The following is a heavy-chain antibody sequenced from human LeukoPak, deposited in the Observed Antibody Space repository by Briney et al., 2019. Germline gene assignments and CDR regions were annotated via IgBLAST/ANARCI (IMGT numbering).Heavy chain of an antibody. J-gene: IGHJ3*02. CDR3: ARGAGSIRFLEWLFRDDAFDI. V-gene: IGHV1-24*01. D-gene: IGHD3-3*01. CDR2: FDPEDGET. CDR1: GYIFTELL. Sequence: ASVKVSCKVSGYIFTELLIHWVRQAPGKGLEWMGGFDPEDGETIYAQKFQGRVTMTEDTSTDTAYMELSSLRSEDTAVYYCARGAGSIRFLEWLFRDDAFDIWGQGTMVTVSS.